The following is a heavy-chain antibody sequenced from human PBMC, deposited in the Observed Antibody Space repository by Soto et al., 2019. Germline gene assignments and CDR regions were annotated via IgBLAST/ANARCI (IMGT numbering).Heavy chain of an antibody. D-gene: IGHD3-9*01. CDR2: ISYDGSNK. CDR1: GFTFSSYG. Sequence: PGGSLRLSCAASGFTFSSYGVHWVRQAPGKGLEWVAVISYDGSNKYYADSVKGRFTISRENAKNSLYLQMDSLRAGDTAVYYCARAIDYDILTGYPAPPDYWGQGTLVTVSS. V-gene: IGHV3-30*03. J-gene: IGHJ4*02. CDR3: ARAIDYDILTGYPAPPDY.